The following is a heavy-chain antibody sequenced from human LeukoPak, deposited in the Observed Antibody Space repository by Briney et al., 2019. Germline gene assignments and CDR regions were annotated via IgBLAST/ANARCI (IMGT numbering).Heavy chain of an antibody. Sequence: GGSLRLSCAASGFTFSTFAMSWVRQAPGKGLVWVSRINSDGTSTSYADSVKGRFTITRDNAKSTLYLQMNSLRVEDTAVYYCARFPAGGNSYWGQGTLVTVSS. J-gene: IGHJ4*02. CDR1: GFTFSTFA. CDR2: INSDGTST. D-gene: IGHD2/OR15-2a*01. V-gene: IGHV3-74*01. CDR3: ARFPAGGNSY.